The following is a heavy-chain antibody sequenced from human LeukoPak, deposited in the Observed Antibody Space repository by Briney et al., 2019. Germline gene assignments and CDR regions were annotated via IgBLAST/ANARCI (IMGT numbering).Heavy chain of an antibody. Sequence: GGSLRLSCAASGFTFSSYGMHWVRQAPGKGLEWVAVIWYDGSNKYYADSVKGRFTISRDNSKNTLYLQMNSLRAADTAVYYCARGLVVVVPAAPTVTTWFDYWGQGTLVTVSS. CDR2: IWYDGSNK. V-gene: IGHV3-33*01. CDR1: GFTFSSYG. D-gene: IGHD2-2*01. CDR3: ARGLVVVVPAAPTVTTWFDY. J-gene: IGHJ4*02.